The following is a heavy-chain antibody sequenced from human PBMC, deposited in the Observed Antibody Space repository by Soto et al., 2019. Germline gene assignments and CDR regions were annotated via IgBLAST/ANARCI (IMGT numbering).Heavy chain of an antibody. J-gene: IGHJ6*02. CDR3: ARERKFDFWRKGLDV. CDR1: GYTFTSYD. V-gene: IGHV1-8*01. CDR2: MDPNSGST. Sequence: ASVKVSCKASGYTFTSYDINWVRQAPGQGLGWLGWMDPNSGSTGYAQNFQGRVTMTRNISINTAHMGLSSLRSEDTAVYYCARERKFDFWRKGLDVWGQGTTVTVSS. D-gene: IGHD3-3*01.